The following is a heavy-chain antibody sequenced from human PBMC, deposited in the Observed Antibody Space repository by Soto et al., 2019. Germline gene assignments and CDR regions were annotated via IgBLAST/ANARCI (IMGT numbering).Heavy chain of an antibody. V-gene: IGHV3-9*01. D-gene: IGHD5-12*01. CDR1: GFSFDDYA. Sequence: EVQLVGSGGGLVQPSRSLRISWAASGFSFDDYAMHWVRQAPGKGLEWVSGISWNSGSIGYADSVKGRFTISRDNAKNSLYLQMNSLRAEDTALYYCAKDMRWLQKGFDYWGQGTLVTVSS. CDR3: AKDMRWLQKGFDY. CDR2: ISWNSGSI. J-gene: IGHJ4*02.